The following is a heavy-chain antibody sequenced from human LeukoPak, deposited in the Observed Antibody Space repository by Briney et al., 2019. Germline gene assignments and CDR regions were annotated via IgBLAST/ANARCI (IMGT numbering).Heavy chain of an antibody. CDR2: GHNGGKS. J-gene: IGHJ4*02. V-gene: IGHV4-39*07. D-gene: IGHD6-19*01. CDR1: GGSISDRRFY. CDR3: ARNQGYCSVSECYGFDF. Sequence: SETLSLTCTVSGGSISDRRFYWGWIRQPPGKGLEWIGKGHNGGKSYYNPSLKSRVSISLDTSKNHLSLHLTSVTAADTAVYCCARNQGYCSVSECYGFDFWGKGGLVTVSS.